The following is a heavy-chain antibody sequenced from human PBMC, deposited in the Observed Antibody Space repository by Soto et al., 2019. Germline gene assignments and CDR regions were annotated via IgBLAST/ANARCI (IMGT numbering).Heavy chain of an antibody. CDR1: DGSISSYY. CDR3: ASRPVGYCSGGRCYHYYGMDV. D-gene: IGHD2-15*01. V-gene: IGHV4-59*01. Sequence: TSETLSLTYTVSDGSISSYYWRWIRQPPGKGLEWIGFIDYSGSTNYNPSLKSRVTISVDTSKNQFSLKLFSVTAADTAVYYCASRPVGYCSGGRCYHYYGMDVWGQGTTVTVSS. J-gene: IGHJ6*02. CDR2: IDYSGST.